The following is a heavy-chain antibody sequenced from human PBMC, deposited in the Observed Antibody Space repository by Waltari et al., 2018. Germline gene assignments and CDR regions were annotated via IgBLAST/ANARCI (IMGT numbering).Heavy chain of an antibody. V-gene: IGHV4-34*01. D-gene: IGHD1-26*01. CDR3: ARGPVGAMDY. J-gene: IGHJ4*02. CDR1: GGSFSGYY. Sequence: QVQLQQWGAGLLKPSETLSLTCAVYGGSFSGYYGSWIRQPPGKGLEWIGEIIHSGSTNYNPSLKSRVTISVDTSKNQFSLKLSSVTAADTAVYYCARGPVGAMDYWGQGTLVTVSS. CDR2: IIHSGST.